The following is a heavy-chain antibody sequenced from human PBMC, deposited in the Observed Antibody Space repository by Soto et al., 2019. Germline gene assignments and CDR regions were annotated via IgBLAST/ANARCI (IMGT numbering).Heavy chain of an antibody. D-gene: IGHD6-13*01. V-gene: IGHV4-59*08. CDR1: GGSISSYY. CDR3: ARRYSSAFDI. J-gene: IGHJ3*02. CDR2: IYYSGST. Sequence: PSETLSLTWTVSGGSISSYYWSWIRQPPGKGLEWIGYIYYSGSTNYNPSLKSRVTISVDTSKNQFSLKLSSVTAADTAVYYCARRYSSAFDIWGQGTMVTVSS.